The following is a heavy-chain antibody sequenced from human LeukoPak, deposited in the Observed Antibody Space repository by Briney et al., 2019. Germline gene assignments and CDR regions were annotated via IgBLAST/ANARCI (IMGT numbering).Heavy chain of an antibody. V-gene: IGHV4-61*02. D-gene: IGHD3-10*01. CDR3: ARSGTYYNNWFDP. Sequence: PSQTLSLTCTVSGGSISSGSYYWSWIRQHAGKGLEWIGRIYNSGNTNYNPSLKSRVTISVDTSKNQFSLKLNSVTAADTAVYYCARSGTYYNNWFDPWGQGTLVTVSS. J-gene: IGHJ5*02. CDR2: IYNSGNT. CDR1: GGSISSGSYY.